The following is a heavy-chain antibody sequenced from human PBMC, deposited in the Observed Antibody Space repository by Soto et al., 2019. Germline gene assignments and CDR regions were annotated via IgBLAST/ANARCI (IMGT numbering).Heavy chain of an antibody. D-gene: IGHD2-2*02. CDR1: GYTFTGYY. V-gene: IGHV1-2*02. Sequence: ASVKVSCKASGYTFTGYYMHWVRQAPGQGLEWMGWINPNSGGTNYAQKFQGRVTMTRDTSISTAYMELSRLRSDDTAVYYCARAHCSSTSCYMRLRFDPWGQGTLVTVSS. CDR3: ARAHCSSTSCYMRLRFDP. J-gene: IGHJ5*02. CDR2: INPNSGGT.